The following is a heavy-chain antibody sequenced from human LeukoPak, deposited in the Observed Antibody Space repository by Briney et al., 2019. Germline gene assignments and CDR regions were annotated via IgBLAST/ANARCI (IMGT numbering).Heavy chain of an antibody. V-gene: IGHV3-30*03. CDR1: VFTFRSYG. J-gene: IGHJ5*01. Sequence: GGSLRLSCAASVFTFRSYGMHWVRQAPGKGLEWVASISNDGRNAYYADSVKGRFTISRDNSKDTLYVQMNSLRAEDTAVYYCARTAIAAAAFYNWFDSWGQGTLVTVSS. D-gene: IGHD6-13*01. CDR3: ARTAIAAAAFYNWFDS. CDR2: ISNDGRNA.